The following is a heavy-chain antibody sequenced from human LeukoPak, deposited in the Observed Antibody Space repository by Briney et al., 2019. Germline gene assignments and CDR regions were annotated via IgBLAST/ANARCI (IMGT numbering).Heavy chain of an antibody. D-gene: IGHD6-13*01. CDR2: ISYDGSNK. Sequence: PGRSLRLSCAASGFTFSSYAMHWVRQAPGKGLEWVAVISYDGSNKYYADSVKGRFTISRDNAKNSLYLQMNSLRAEDTAVYYCARWYSDYYYYYMDVWGKGTTVTVSS. V-gene: IGHV3-30-3*01. CDR3: ARWYSDYYYYYMDV. CDR1: GFTFSSYA. J-gene: IGHJ6*03.